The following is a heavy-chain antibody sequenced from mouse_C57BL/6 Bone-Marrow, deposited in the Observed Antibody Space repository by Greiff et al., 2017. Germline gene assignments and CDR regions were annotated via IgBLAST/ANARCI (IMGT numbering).Heavy chain of an antibody. D-gene: IGHD2-5*01. J-gene: IGHJ4*01. V-gene: IGHV1-75*01. CDR2: IFPGSGST. CDR1: GYTFTDYY. CDR3: ARMVAFYSNTLYYAMYH. Sequence: QVQLQQSGPELVKPGASVKISCKASGYTFTDYYINWVKQRPGQGLEWIGWIFPGSGSTYYNEKFKGKATLTVDKSSSTACMLLSSLTSEYSAVYFCARMVAFYSNTLYYAMYHWGQVTSVTLSS.